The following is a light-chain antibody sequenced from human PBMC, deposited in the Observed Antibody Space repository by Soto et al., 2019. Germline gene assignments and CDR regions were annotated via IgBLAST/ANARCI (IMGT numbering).Light chain of an antibody. CDR3: QQYGSSPGT. CDR1: QNVDRNY. J-gene: IGKJ1*01. Sequence: EIVLTQSPGTLSLSPVERATLSCRASQNVDRNYLAWYQQRPGQAPRVLIHHTSRRASGIPDRFSGSGSGTDFTLTISRLESEDFAVYYCQQYGSSPGTFGQGTKVDIK. V-gene: IGKV3-20*01. CDR2: HTS.